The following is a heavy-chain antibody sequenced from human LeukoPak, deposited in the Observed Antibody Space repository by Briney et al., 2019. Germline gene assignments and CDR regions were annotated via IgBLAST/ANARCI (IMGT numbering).Heavy chain of an antibody. CDR2: IYHSGIT. Sequence: SETLSLTCTVSGYSISSGYYWGWLRQPPGKGLEWIGSIYHSGITYYNPSLKSQVTISVDTSKNQFSLKLTSVTAADTAVYYCARGYSSSWYLNWFDPWGQGTLVTVSS. D-gene: IGHD6-13*01. J-gene: IGHJ5*02. CDR3: ARGYSSSWYLNWFDP. V-gene: IGHV4-38-2*02. CDR1: GYSISSGYY.